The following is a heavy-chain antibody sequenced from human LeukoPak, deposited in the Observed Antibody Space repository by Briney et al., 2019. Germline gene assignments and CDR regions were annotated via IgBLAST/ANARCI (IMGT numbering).Heavy chain of an antibody. J-gene: IGHJ4*02. V-gene: IGHV4-61*02. CDR2: IYTSGST. CDR3: ARLAAAGYFDY. D-gene: IGHD6-13*01. CDR1: GGSISSGGYS. Sequence: SQTLSLTCAVSGGSISSGGYSWSWIRQPAGKGLEWIGRIYTSGSTNYNPSLKSRVTMSVDTSKNQFSLKLSSVTAADTAVYYCARLAAAGYFDYWGQGTLVTVSS.